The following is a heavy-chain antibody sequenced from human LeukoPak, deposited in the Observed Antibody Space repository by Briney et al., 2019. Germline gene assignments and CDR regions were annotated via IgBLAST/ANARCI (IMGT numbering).Heavy chain of an antibody. J-gene: IGHJ6*02. CDR3: ARETGTSDYYYYGMDV. CDR2: INPSGGST. Sequence: ASVKVSCKASGYTFTSYYMHWVRQAPGQGLEWMGIINPSGGSTSYAQKFQGRVTMTRDTSTSTVYMELSSLRSEDTAVYYCARETGTSDYYYYGMDVWGQGTTVTASS. V-gene: IGHV1-46*01. CDR1: GYTFTSYY.